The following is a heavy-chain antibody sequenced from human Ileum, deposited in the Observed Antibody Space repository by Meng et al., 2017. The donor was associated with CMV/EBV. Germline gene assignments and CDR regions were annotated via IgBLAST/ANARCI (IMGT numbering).Heavy chain of an antibody. Sequence: LTCTASDGSISSNNDYWSWLRQHSGKGLEWIGYISYSGSAYYNPSLESRVTISVDPSRNQFSLKLSSVTAADTAVYYCARAIPYFDYWGQGFLVTVSS. J-gene: IGHJ4*02. CDR1: DGSISSNNDY. D-gene: IGHD2-21*01. CDR3: ARAIPYFDY. V-gene: IGHV4-31*03. CDR2: ISYSGSA.